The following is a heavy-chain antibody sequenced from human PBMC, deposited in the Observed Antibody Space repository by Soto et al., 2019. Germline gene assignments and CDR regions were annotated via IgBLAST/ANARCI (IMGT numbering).Heavy chain of an antibody. J-gene: IGHJ5*02. CDR1: GASVSSGTYY. CDR2: NYYTGST. Sequence: QVQLQESGPGLVKPSETLSLTCTVFGASVSSGTYYWSWIRQAPGKGLEWVGHNYYTGSTNYNPSLNNRVTISVDTSKNHFSLQLTSVTAADTAVYYCARGAGFSYASTWFDIWGQGTLVTVSS. CDR3: ARGAGFSYASTWFDI. D-gene: IGHD5-18*01. V-gene: IGHV4-61*03.